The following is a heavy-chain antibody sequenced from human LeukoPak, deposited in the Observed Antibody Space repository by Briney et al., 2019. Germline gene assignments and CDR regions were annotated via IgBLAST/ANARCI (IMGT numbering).Heavy chain of an antibody. Sequence: ASVKVSCKASGYTFTSYGISWVRQAPGQGLEWMGWINTNTGNPTYAQGFTGRFVFSLDTSVSTAYLRISSLKAEDTAVYYCAGSRYYYDSSGHSSDAFDIWGQGTMVTVSS. J-gene: IGHJ3*02. CDR2: INTNTGNP. CDR3: AGSRYYYDSSGHSSDAFDI. D-gene: IGHD3-22*01. CDR1: GYTFTSYG. V-gene: IGHV7-4-1*02.